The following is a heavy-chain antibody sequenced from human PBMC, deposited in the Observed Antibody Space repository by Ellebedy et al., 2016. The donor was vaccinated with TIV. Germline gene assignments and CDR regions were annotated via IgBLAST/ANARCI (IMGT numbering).Heavy chain of an antibody. Sequence: PGGSLRLSCAASGFTFSTYWMSWVRQAPGKGLEWVANMNQVGSEQYYVDSVKGRFTISRDNAKNTLYLQMNSLRAEDTAVYYCAMTNGWQYFQRWGQGTLVTVSS. J-gene: IGHJ1*01. CDR1: GFTFSTYW. V-gene: IGHV3-7*01. D-gene: IGHD6-19*01. CDR3: AMTNGWQYFQR. CDR2: MNQVGSEQ.